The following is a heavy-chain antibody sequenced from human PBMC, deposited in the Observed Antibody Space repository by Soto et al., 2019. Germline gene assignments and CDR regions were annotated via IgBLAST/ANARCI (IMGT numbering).Heavy chain of an antibody. D-gene: IGHD3-22*01. Sequence: PGGSLRLSCAASGFTFSSYAMSWVRQAPGKGLEWVSAISGSGGSTYYADFVKGRFTISRDNSKNTLYLQMNSLRAEDTAVYYCAKDRWRPISGESDSSSYYQNWGQGTLVTVSS. CDR1: GFTFSSYA. CDR2: ISGSGGST. V-gene: IGHV3-23*01. J-gene: IGHJ4*02. CDR3: AKDRWRPISGESDSSSYYQN.